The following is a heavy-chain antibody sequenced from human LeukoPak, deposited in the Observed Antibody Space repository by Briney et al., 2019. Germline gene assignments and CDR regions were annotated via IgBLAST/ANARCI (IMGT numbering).Heavy chain of an antibody. CDR3: ARAGPGLRKSEYVDY. Sequence: ASVKVSCKASGYTFTGYYMHWVRQAPGQGLEWMGWINPNSGGTNYAQKLQGRVTMTTDTSTSTAYMELRSLRSDDTAVYYCARAGPGLRKSEYVDYWGQGTLVTVSS. J-gene: IGHJ4*02. CDR1: GYTFTGYY. V-gene: IGHV1-2*02. CDR2: INPNSGGT. D-gene: IGHD5-12*01.